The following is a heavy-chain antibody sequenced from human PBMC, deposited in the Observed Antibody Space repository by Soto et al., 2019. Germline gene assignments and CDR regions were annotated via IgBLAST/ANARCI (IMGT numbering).Heavy chain of an antibody. CDR3: ARGASIAARPPYDYYYGMDV. Sequence: QVQLVQSGAEVKKPGSSVKVSCKASGGTFSSYAISWVRQAPGQGLEWMGGIIPIFGTANYAQKFQGRVTITADESTSTANMTLSSLRSEDTAVYYCARGASIAARPPYDYYYGMDVWGQGTTVTVSS. CDR1: GGTFSSYA. CDR2: IIPIFGTA. D-gene: IGHD6-6*01. J-gene: IGHJ6*02. V-gene: IGHV1-69*01.